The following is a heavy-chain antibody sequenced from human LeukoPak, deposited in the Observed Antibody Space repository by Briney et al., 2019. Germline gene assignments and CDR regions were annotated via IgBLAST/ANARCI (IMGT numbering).Heavy chain of an antibody. D-gene: IGHD3-10*01. CDR2: IKEDGSEK. V-gene: IGHV3-7*03. Sequence: GGSLRLSCAVSAFTSSSYWMTWVRQAPGKGLEWVAKIKEDGSEKYYVDSVKGRFTVSRDNVKNSLFLQMNSLRVEDTAAYYCARLHSAVYYGDAFDIWGRGTMVTVSS. CDR3: ARLHSAVYYGDAFDI. J-gene: IGHJ3*02. CDR1: AFTSSSYW.